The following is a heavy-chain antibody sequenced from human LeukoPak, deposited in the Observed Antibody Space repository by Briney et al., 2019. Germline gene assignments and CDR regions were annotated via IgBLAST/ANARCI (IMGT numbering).Heavy chain of an antibody. CDR1: GGSISSSSYY. Sequence: SETLSLTCTVSGGSISSSSYYWGWIRQPPGKGLEWIGSIYYSGSTYYNPSLKSRVTISVDTSKNQFSLKLSSVTAAGTAVYYCASSYYYDSSGYPDDAFDIWGQGTMVTVSS. D-gene: IGHD3-22*01. J-gene: IGHJ3*02. V-gene: IGHV4-39*01. CDR2: IYYSGST. CDR3: ASSYYYDSSGYPDDAFDI.